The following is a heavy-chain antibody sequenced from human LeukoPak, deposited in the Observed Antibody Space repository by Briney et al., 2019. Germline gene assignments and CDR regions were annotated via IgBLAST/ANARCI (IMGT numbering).Heavy chain of an antibody. CDR3: ARVVPAAGTIDY. J-gene: IGHJ4*02. D-gene: IGHD2-2*01. V-gene: IGHV4-61*02. CDR1: GGSISSGSYY. CDR2: IYTSGST. Sequence: SETLSLACTVSGGSISSGSYYWSWIRQPAGKGLEWIGRIYTSGSTNYNPSLKSRVTISVDTSKNQFSLKLSSVTAADTAVYYCARVVPAAGTIDYWGQGTLVTVSS.